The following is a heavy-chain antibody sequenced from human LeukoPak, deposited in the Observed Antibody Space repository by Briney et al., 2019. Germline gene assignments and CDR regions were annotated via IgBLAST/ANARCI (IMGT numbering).Heavy chain of an antibody. D-gene: IGHD2-2*01. J-gene: IGHJ4*02. V-gene: IGHV3-23*01. CDR3: AKEGDIVVVPAAMQSDY. CDR1: GFTVSSNY. CDR2: ISGSGGST. Sequence: GGSLRLSCAASGFTVSSNYMSWVRQAPGKGLEWISAISGSGGSTYYADSVKGRFTISRDNSKNTLYLQMNSLRAEDTAVYYCAKEGDIVVVPAAMQSDYWGQGTLVTVSS.